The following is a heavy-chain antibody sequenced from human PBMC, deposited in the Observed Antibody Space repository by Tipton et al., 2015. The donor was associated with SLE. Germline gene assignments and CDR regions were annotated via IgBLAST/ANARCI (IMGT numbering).Heavy chain of an antibody. V-gene: IGHV4-38-2*02. Sequence: QLVQSGPEVKPSETLSLTCTVSGYSISSGYYWGWIRQPPGKGLEWIGSIYHSGSTYYNPSLKSRVTISVDTSKNQFSLKLSSVTAADTAVYYCARGRKGYSYAYRLLDIWGQGTMVTVSS. J-gene: IGHJ3*02. CDR3: ARGRKGYSYAYRLLDI. CDR1: GYSISSGYY. D-gene: IGHD5-18*01. CDR2: IYHSGST.